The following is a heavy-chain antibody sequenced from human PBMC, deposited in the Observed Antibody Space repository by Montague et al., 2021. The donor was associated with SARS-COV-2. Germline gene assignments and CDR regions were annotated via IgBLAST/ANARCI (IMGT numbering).Heavy chain of an antibody. D-gene: IGHD3-10*01. CDR3: ARIRVVRGVIWVCGMDV. CDR1: GFSLSTSGMC. CDR2: IDWDDDK. V-gene: IGHV2-70*01. J-gene: IGHJ6*02. Sequence: PALVKPTQTLTLTCTFSGFSLSTSGMCVSWIRQPPGKALEWLALIDWDDDKYYSTSLKTRLTISKDTSKNQVALTMTNMDPVDTATYYCARIRVVRGVIWVCGMDVWGQGTTVTVSS.